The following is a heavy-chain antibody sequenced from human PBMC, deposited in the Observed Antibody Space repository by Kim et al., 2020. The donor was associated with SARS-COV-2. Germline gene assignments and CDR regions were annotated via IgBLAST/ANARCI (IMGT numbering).Heavy chain of an antibody. J-gene: IGHJ6*02. D-gene: IGHD2-2*01. CDR1: GFTFSSYA. CDR3: ARVVPAARPHYYYYGMDV. Sequence: GGSLRLSCAASGFTFSSYAMHWVRQAPGKGLEWVAVISYDGSNKYYADSVKGRFTISRDNSKNTLYLQMNSLRAEDTAVYYCARVVPAARPHYYYYGMDVWGQGTTVTVSS. CDR2: ISYDGSNK. V-gene: IGHV3-30-3*01.